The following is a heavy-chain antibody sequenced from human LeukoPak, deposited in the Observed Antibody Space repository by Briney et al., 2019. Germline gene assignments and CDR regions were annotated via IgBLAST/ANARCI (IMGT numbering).Heavy chain of an antibody. V-gene: IGHV4-59*11. CDR1: GDSFSSHY. J-gene: IGHJ3*02. D-gene: IGHD3-22*01. Sequence: SETLSLTCAVSGDSFSSHYWTWIRQSPGTGLGWIGYIYYSGSTKYSPSLKSRVTISVDTSKNQFSLRLYSMTTADTAVYYCARGGLESGYHSNDGFDIWGQGTMVSVSS. CDR3: ARGGLESGYHSNDGFDI. CDR2: IYYSGST.